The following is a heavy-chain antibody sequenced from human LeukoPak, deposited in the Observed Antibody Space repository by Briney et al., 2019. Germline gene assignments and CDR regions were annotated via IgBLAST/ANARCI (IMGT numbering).Heavy chain of an antibody. D-gene: IGHD3-10*01. CDR2: IYTSGST. V-gene: IGHV4-4*07. Sequence: PSETLSLTCTVSGGSISNYYWSWIRQPAGKGLEWIGCIYTSGSTNYNPSLKSRVTMSVDTSKNQLSLKLTSVTAADTAVYYCARDRLWFGGFDPWGQGTLVTVSS. CDR3: ARDRLWFGGFDP. J-gene: IGHJ5*02. CDR1: GGSISNYY.